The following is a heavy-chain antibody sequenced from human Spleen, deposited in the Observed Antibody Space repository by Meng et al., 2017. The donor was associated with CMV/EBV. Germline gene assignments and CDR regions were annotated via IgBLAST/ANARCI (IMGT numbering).Heavy chain of an antibody. Sequence: SETLSLTCIVSGASISSGDSYWAWIRQPPGKRLEWIGSIHYGGTSYYNPSLKSLVTMSVDTSKNQFSLKLSSVTAVDTAVYYCARSGSSSSRFVYGMDVWGQGTTVTVSS. CDR2: IHYGGTS. CDR1: GASISSGDSY. V-gene: IGHV4-39*07. D-gene: IGHD6-6*01. J-gene: IGHJ6*02. CDR3: ARSGSSSSRFVYGMDV.